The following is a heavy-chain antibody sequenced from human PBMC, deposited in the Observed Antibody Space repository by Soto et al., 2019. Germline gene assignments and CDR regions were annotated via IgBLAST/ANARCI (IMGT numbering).Heavy chain of an antibody. V-gene: IGHV3-30*18. Sequence: QVQLVESGGGVVQPGRSLRLSCAASGFTFSSYGMHWVRQAPGKGLEWVAVISYDGSNKYCADSVKGRFTISRDNSKNTLYLQMNSLRAEDTAVYYCAKDTGGSYYWAGYFDYWGQGTLVTVSS. D-gene: IGHD1-26*01. CDR2: ISYDGSNK. J-gene: IGHJ4*02. CDR1: GFTFSSYG. CDR3: AKDTGGSYYWAGYFDY.